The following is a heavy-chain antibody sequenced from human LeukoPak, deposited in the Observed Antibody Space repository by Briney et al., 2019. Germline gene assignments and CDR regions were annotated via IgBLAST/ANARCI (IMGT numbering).Heavy chain of an antibody. D-gene: IGHD3-22*01. CDR1: GGSISSYY. J-gene: IGHJ4*02. CDR2: IYTSGST. V-gene: IGHV4-4*09. Sequence: SETLSLTCTVSGGSISSYYWSWIRQPPGKGLEWIGYIYTSGSTNYNPSLKSRVTISVDTSKNQFSLKLSSVTAADTAVYYCARRIEVGVWYYFDYWGQGTLVTVSS. CDR3: ARRIEVGVWYYFDY.